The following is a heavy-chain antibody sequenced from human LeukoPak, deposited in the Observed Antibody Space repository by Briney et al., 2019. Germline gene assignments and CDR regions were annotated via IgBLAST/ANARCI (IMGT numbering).Heavy chain of an antibody. V-gene: IGHV4-4*07. J-gene: IGHJ4*02. Sequence: PSETLSLTCTVSGGSISSYYWSWIRQPAGKGLEWIGRMYTSGSTNYNPSLKRRVTMSVDTSKNQFSLKLSSVTAADTAVYYYARQRIAEAADYFDYWGQGTLVTVSA. CDR3: ARQRIAEAADYFDY. CDR1: GGSISSYY. D-gene: IGHD6-13*01. CDR2: MYTSGST.